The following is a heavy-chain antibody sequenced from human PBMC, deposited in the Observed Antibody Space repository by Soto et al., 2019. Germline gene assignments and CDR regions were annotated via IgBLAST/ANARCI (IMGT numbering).Heavy chain of an antibody. D-gene: IGHD6-19*01. CDR1: GGSISSGGYY. CDR3: AREVAVAGTGYYFDY. V-gene: IGHV4-31*03. Sequence: SSETLSLTCTVSGGSISSGGYYWSWIRQHPGKGLEWIGYIYYSGSTYYNPSLKSRVTISVDTSKNQFSLKLSSVTAADTAVYYCAREVAVAGTGYYFDYWGQGTLVTVSS. CDR2: IYYSGST. J-gene: IGHJ4*02.